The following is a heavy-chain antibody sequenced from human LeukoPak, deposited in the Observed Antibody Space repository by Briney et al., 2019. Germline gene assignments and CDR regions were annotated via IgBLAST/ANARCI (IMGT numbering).Heavy chain of an antibody. CDR1: GYTFTGYY. D-gene: IGHD6-19*01. V-gene: IGHV1-2*04. CDR2: INPNSGGT. J-gene: IGHJ6*02. Sequence: ASVKVSCKASGYTFTGYYMHWVRQALGQGLEWMGWINPNSGGTNYAQKFQGWVTMTRDTSISTAYMELSRLRSDDTAVYYCARGVAATYYYYGMDVWGQGTTVTVSS. CDR3: ARGVAATYYYYGMDV.